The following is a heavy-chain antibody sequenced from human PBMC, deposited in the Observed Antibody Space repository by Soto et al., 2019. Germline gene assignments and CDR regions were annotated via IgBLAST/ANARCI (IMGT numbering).Heavy chain of an antibody. J-gene: IGHJ4*02. CDR2: IDGSGTT. CDR3: VGARGRLVGFDY. CDR1: SESLSGYY. Sequence: QVQLQQWGAGLLKPSETLSLTCAVNSESLSGYYWSWIRQSPGKGLEWIGEIDGSGTTNYSPSLRSRVAMSVDTSKNHFSLNLTSVSAADTAAYYCVGARGRLVGFDYWGQGTLVTVSS. V-gene: IGHV4-34*01. D-gene: IGHD1-26*01.